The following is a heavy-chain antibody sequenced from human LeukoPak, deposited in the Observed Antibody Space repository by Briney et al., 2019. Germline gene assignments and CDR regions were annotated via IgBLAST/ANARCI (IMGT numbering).Heavy chain of an antibody. D-gene: IGHD3-22*01. Sequence: ASVKVSCKASGGTFSSYAISWVRQAPGQGLEWMGGIIPIFGTANYAQKFQGRVTITADESTSTAYMELSSLRSEDTAVYYCARDKNYYDSSGYLIYYFDYWGQGTLVTVSS. V-gene: IGHV1-69*01. CDR3: ARDKNYYDSSGYLIYYFDY. CDR2: IIPIFGTA. J-gene: IGHJ4*02. CDR1: GGTFSSYA.